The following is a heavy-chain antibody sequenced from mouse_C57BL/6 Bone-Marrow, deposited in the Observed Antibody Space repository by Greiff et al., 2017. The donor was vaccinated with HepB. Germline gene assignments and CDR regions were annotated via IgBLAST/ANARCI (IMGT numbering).Heavy chain of an antibody. D-gene: IGHD3-1*01. Sequence: VQLQQPGAELVKPGASVKVSCTASGFNFTDYCMHWVKQRPGQGLEWIGRIDPADGDTKYAPKFKGKATITADTSSSTAYMQLSSLTSEDSAVYYCARSGYGSSYYAMDYWGQGTSVTVSS. V-gene: IGHV14-2*01. CDR3: ARSGYGSSYYAMDY. CDR1: GFNFTDYC. CDR2: IDPADGDT. J-gene: IGHJ4*01.